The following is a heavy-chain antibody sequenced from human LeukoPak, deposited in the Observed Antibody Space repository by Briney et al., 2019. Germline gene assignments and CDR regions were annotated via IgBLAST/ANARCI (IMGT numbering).Heavy chain of an antibody. CDR2: ISGSGGST. CDR1: GFTFCSYA. Sequence: GGSLRLSCAASGFTFCSYAMSWVRQAPGKGLEWVSAISGSGGSTYYADSVKGRFTISRDNSKNTLYLQMNSLRAEDTAVYYCAKGSCSSTSCRIDYWGQGTLVTVSS. J-gene: IGHJ4*02. CDR3: AKGSCSSTSCRIDY. V-gene: IGHV3-23*01. D-gene: IGHD2-2*01.